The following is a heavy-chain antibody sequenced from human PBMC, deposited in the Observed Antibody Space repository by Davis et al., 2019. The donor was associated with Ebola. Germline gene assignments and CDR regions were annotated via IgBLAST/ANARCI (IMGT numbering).Heavy chain of an antibody. J-gene: IGHJ6*04. CDR3: ARVVASRISMIVVSYGMDV. CDR1: GFTVSNND. CDR2: IYRGGDT. D-gene: IGHD3-22*01. V-gene: IGHV3-53*01. Sequence: GESLKISCAASGFTVSNNDMSWVRQAPGKGLEWVSVIYRGGDTYYADSVKGRFTISRDNSKNVLDLEMDSLRAEDTAFYYCARVVASRISMIVVSYGMDVWGKGTTVAVSS.